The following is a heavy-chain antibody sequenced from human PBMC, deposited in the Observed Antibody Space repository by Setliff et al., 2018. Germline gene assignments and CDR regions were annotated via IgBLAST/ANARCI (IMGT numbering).Heavy chain of an antibody. Sequence: GASVKVSCKASGYIFTSYGFSWVRQAPGQGLEWMGWISTYNGKTNYAQKFQGRVTMTTDTSTSTAYMELRSLRSDDTAVYYCARDLDYQYYYDSSGRDAAKFDYWGPGTLVTVSS. D-gene: IGHD3-22*01. V-gene: IGHV1-18*01. CDR2: ISTYNGKT. CDR1: GYIFTSYG. CDR3: ARDLDYQYYYDSSGRDAAKFDY. J-gene: IGHJ4*02.